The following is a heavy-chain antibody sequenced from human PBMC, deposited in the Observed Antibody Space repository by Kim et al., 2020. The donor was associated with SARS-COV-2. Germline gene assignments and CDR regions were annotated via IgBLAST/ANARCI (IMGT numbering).Heavy chain of an antibody. V-gene: IGHV1-18*04. J-gene: IGHJ6*02. CDR3: ARDLFLDLFDCGGDCRSVDV. D-gene: IGHD2-21*02. CDR1: GYTFTSYG. Sequence: ASVKVSCKASGYTFTSYGISWVRQAPGQGLEWMGWISADNGDTNYAQKLQDRVTMTTDTSTTTAYMELRSLRSDDTAVYYCARDLFLDLFDCGGDCRSVDVWGQGTTVTVSS. CDR2: ISADNGDT.